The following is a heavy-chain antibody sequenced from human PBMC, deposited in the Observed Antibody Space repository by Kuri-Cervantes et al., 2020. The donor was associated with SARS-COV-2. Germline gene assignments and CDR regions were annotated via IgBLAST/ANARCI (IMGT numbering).Heavy chain of an antibody. CDR3: PRARIYCSSTSCRPMAFDI. CDR1: GGSFSGYY. J-gene: IGHJ3*02. Sequence: SQTLSLTCAVYGGSFSGYYWSWIRQPPGKGLEWIGEINHSGSTNYNPSLKSRVTISVDTSKNQFSLKLSSVTAADTAVYYCPRARIYCSSTSCRPMAFDIWGQGTMVTVSS. CDR2: INHSGST. D-gene: IGHD2-2*01. V-gene: IGHV4-34*01.